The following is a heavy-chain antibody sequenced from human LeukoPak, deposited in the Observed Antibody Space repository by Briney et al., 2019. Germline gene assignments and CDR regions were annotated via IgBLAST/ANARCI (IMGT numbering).Heavy chain of an antibody. CDR2: IYSGGST. D-gene: IGHD1-26*01. J-gene: IGHJ4*02. CDR3: ARGAVGATRTDY. CDR1: GFTVSSNY. V-gene: IGHV3-66*01. Sequence: PGGSPRPSCAASGFTVSSNYMSWVRQARGKGLGWVSVIYSGGSTYYADSVKGRFTISRDNSKNTLYLQMNSLRAEDTAVYYCARGAVGATRTDYWGQGTLVTVSS.